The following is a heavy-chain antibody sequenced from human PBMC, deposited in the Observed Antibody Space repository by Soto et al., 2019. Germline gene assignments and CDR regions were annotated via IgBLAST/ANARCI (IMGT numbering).Heavy chain of an antibody. CDR1: AGTFTSYY. V-gene: IGHV1-46*01. Sequence: GXSVKVSCKAPAGTFTSYYLNWVRQAPGQGLEWVGVINPHGGSTKYAQKFQGRITMTRDTSRSTVYMELRSLRSDDTAIYYCARSSGGNFGIIIEGSNWFDTWGQGTLVTAS. D-gene: IGHD3-3*01. CDR3: ARSSGGNFGIIIEGSNWFDT. J-gene: IGHJ5*02. CDR2: INPHGGST.